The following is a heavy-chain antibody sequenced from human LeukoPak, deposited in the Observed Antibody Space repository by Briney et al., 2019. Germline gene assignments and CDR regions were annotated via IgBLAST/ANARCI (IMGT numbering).Heavy chain of an antibody. Sequence: GGSLRLSCAASGFTFSSYAVSWVRQAPGKGLEWVSAISGSGGSTYYADSVKGRFTISRDNSKNTLYLQMDSLRAEDTAVYYCAKDVDLVVTAIDYWGQGTLVTVSS. CDR2: ISGSGGST. CDR1: GFTFSSYA. V-gene: IGHV3-23*01. D-gene: IGHD2-21*02. J-gene: IGHJ4*02. CDR3: AKDVDLVVTAIDY.